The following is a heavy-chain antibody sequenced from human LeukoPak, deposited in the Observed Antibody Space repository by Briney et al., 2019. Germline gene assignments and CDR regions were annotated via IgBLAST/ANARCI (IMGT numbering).Heavy chain of an antibody. Sequence: GGSLRLSCAASGFTFSNDGMSWVRQAPGKGLEWVGRIKSKTDGGTTDYAAPVKGRFTISRDDSKNTLYLQMNSLKTEDTAVYYCTTDVGYSYGQDYFDYWGQGTLVTVSS. V-gene: IGHV3-15*01. D-gene: IGHD5-18*01. J-gene: IGHJ4*02. CDR2: IKSKTDGGTT. CDR3: TTDVGYSYGQDYFDY. CDR1: GFTFSNDG.